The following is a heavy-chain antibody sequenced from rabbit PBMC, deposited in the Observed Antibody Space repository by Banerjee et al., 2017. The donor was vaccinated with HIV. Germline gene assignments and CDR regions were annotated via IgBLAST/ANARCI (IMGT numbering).Heavy chain of an antibody. CDR3: ARDLWYPLNL. Sequence: QSLEESGGDLVKPGASLTVTCTASGFDFSSHAMCWVRQAPGKGLEWIACIYTSSGATYYASWVNGRFTISKTSSTTVTLQMTSLTAADTATYFCARDLWYPLNLWGQGTLVTVS. J-gene: IGHJ4*01. CDR1: GFDFSSHA. V-gene: IGHV1S40*01. D-gene: IGHD7-1*01. CDR2: IYTSSGAT.